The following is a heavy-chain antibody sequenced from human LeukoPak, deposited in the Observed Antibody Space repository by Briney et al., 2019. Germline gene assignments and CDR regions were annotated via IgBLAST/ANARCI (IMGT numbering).Heavy chain of an antibody. V-gene: IGHV1-2*02. CDR3: ARGGITMVRGVIFISFDI. D-gene: IGHD3-10*01. Sequence: ASVKVSCKASGYTFTGYYMHWVRQAPGQGLEWMGWINPNSGGTNYAQKFQGRVTMTRDTSISTAYMELSRLRSDDTAVYYCARGGITMVRGVIFISFDIWGQGTMVTVSS. CDR1: GYTFTGYY. CDR2: INPNSGGT. J-gene: IGHJ3*02.